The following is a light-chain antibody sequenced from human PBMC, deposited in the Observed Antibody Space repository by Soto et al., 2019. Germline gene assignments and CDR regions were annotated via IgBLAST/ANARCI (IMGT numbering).Light chain of an antibody. CDR3: QQTYNTPLT. J-gene: IGKJ1*01. Sequence: DIQMTQSPSTLSASIGDRVNITCRASQSISSWLAWYQQKPGKAPKVLIYKASNLESGVPSRFSGSGSETEFTLTISSLQLEDFATYYCQQTYNTPLTFGQGTKVEIK. V-gene: IGKV1-5*03. CDR1: QSISSW. CDR2: KAS.